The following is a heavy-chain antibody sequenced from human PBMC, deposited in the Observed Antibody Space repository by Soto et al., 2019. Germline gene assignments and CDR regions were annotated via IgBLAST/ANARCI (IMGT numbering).Heavy chain of an antibody. J-gene: IGHJ4*02. CDR3: AKGSIVAGAIRYDLDY. D-gene: IGHD2-2*01. V-gene: IGHV3-23*01. Sequence: EVQLLNSGGGLVQPGGSLRLSCAASGFTFSNYDMNWVRQAPGKGLEWVSAISGRGSSTYYADSVKGRFTISRDDSKNRAYLQMNSLRAEDTAVYYCAKGSIVAGAIRYDLDYWGQGTLVTVSS. CDR2: ISGRGSST. CDR1: GFTFSNYD.